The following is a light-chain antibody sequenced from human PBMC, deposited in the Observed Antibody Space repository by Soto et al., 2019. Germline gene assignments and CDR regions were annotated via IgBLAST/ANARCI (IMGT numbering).Light chain of an antibody. V-gene: IGKV1-39*01. Sequence: DIQMTQSPSSLSASVGDRVTLTCRASQSISTHLNWYQQKPGIAPKILIYAASNLQSGVPSRFTGSGSGTDFTLTISSLQPEDFATYYCQQTFSSPRMFGQGTKVDIK. CDR3: QQTFSSPRM. J-gene: IGKJ1*01. CDR2: AAS. CDR1: QSISTH.